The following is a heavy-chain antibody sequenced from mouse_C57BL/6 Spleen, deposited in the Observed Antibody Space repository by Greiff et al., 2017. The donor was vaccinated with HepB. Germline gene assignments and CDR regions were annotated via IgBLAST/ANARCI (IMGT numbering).Heavy chain of an antibody. J-gene: IGHJ2*01. Sequence: VQLKESGPELVKPGASVKISCKASGYAFSSSWMNWVKQRPGKGLEWIGRIYPGDGDTNYNGKFKGKATLTADKSSSTAYMQLSSLTSEDSAVYFCARSGYYYGSSLDYWGQGTTLTVSS. V-gene: IGHV1-82*01. CDR2: IYPGDGDT. CDR3: ARSGYYYGSSLDY. CDR1: GYAFSSSW. D-gene: IGHD1-1*01.